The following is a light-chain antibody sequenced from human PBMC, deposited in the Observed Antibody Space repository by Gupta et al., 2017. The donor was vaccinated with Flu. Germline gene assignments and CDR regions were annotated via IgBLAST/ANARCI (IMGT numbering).Light chain of an antibody. CDR2: AAS. CDR3: QETYSIPWT. V-gene: IGKV1-39*01. J-gene: IGKJ1*01. CDR1: QSISNY. Sequence: GDRVTITCPASQSISNYLNWYQQKPGKAPKLLIYAASSLQSGVPSRFSGSGSGTDFTLTISSLQPEDFATYYCQETYSIPWTFGQGTKVEIK.